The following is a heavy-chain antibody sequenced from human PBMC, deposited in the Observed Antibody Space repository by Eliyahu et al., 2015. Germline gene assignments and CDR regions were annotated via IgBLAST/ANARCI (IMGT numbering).Heavy chain of an antibody. J-gene: IGHJ4*02. D-gene: IGHD3-16*01. CDR2: ISGSGVST. V-gene: IGHV3-23*01. Sequence: VQLLESGGGLVQPGGSXRLSCAXXGVTFSSSAXSWVRQAPGKGLEWVSAISGSGVSTFYADSVKGRFTISRDNSKNTLYLQMNSLRADDTAVFFCATSERGGFDYWGQGTLVTVPS. CDR3: ATSERGGFDY. CDR1: GVTFSSSA.